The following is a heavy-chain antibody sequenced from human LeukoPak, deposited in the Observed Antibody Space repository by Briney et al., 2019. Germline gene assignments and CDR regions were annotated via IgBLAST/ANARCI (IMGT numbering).Heavy chain of an antibody. D-gene: IGHD3-22*01. CDR2: IYTSGST. Sequence: PSETLSLTCTVPGDSISSGSYYWSWIRQPAGKGLEWIGRIYTSGSTNYSPSLKSRVTISVDTSKNQFSLKLRSVTAADTAVYYCARVTGYMIEDYFDYWGQGTLVTVSS. J-gene: IGHJ4*02. V-gene: IGHV4-61*02. CDR3: ARVTGYMIEDYFDY. CDR1: GDSISSGSYY.